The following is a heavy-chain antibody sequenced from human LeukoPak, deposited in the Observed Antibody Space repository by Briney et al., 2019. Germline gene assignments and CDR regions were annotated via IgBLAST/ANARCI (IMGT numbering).Heavy chain of an antibody. CDR1: GLTFTGFT. V-gene: IGHV3-21*01. CDR2: ISSSSSYI. J-gene: IGHJ4*02. D-gene: IGHD3/OR15-3a*01. Sequence: PGGSLRLSCAASGLTFTGFTLNWVRQAPGKGLEWISCISSSSSYIHYADSVKGRFTIFRDNAKNSLYLQMNSLSPEDTAVYYCARGLGVGGLAVAGLDYWGQGTLVTVSP. CDR3: ARGLGVGGLAVAGLDY.